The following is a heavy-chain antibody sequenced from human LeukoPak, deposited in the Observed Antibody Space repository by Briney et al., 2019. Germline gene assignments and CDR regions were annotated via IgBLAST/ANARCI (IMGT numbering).Heavy chain of an antibody. D-gene: IGHD1-26*01. CDR2: ISSSGTTI. CDR1: GFTFSTYS. CDR3: AKDGGTHFDH. Sequence: GGSLRLSCAASGFTFSTYSGNWIRQAPGKGLEWVSYISSSGTTISYAQSVKGRFTITRDNAQNSLTLHMNTLRADDTAVYYCAKDGGTHFDHWGQGTLVTVSS. J-gene: IGHJ4*02. V-gene: IGHV3-48*01.